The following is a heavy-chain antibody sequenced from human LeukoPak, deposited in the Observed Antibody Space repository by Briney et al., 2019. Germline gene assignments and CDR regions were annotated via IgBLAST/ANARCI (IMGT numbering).Heavy chain of an antibody. Sequence: GGSLRLSCAASGFTFSDYYMSWIRQAPGKGLEWVSYISSSGSTIYYADPVKGRFTISRDNAKNSLYLQMNSLRAEDTAVYYCARAMVRGVISYYYGMDVWGQGTTVTVSS. CDR1: GFTFSDYY. CDR2: ISSSGSTI. J-gene: IGHJ6*02. V-gene: IGHV3-11*01. D-gene: IGHD3-10*01. CDR3: ARAMVRGVISYYYGMDV.